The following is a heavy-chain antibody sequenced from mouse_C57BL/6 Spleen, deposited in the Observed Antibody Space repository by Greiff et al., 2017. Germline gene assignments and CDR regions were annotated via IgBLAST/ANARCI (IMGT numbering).Heavy chain of an antibody. V-gene: IGHV1-69*02. CDR3: ARRDGDY. J-gene: IGHJ2*01. Sequence: VKLQQPGAELVKPGASVKLSCKASGYAFTSYWMNWVKQRPGQGLEWIGQIYPADGYTNYNEKFKGKATLTADKSSSTAYMQLSSLTSEDSAVYFCARRDGDYWGQGTTLTVSS. CDR2: IYPADGYT. CDR1: GYAFTSYW.